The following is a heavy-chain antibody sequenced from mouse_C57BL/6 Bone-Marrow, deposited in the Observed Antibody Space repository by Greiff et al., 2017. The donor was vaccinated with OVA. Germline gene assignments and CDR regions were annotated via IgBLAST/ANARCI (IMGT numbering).Heavy chain of an antibody. V-gene: IGHV1-53*01. Sequence: QVQLKQPGTELVKPGASVKLSCKASGYTFTSYWMPWVKQRPGQGLEWIGNINPSNGGTNYNEKFKSKATLTVDKSSSTAYMQLSSLTSEDSAVYYCARLGDYDEFSYFDYWGQGTTLTVSS. CDR2: INPSNGGT. D-gene: IGHD2-4*01. CDR1: GYTFTSYW. J-gene: IGHJ2*01. CDR3: ARLGDYDEFSYFDY.